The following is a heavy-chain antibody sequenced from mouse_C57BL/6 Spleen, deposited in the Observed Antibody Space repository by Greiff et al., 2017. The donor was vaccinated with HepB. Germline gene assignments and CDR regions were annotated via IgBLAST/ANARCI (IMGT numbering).Heavy chain of an antibody. D-gene: IGHD2-4*01. CDR1: GYSITSGYY. CDR2: ISYDGSN. V-gene: IGHV3-6*01. Sequence: ESGPGLVKPSQSLSLTCSVTGYSITSGYYWNWIRQFPGNKLEWMGYISYDGSNNYNPSLKNRISITRDTSKNQFFLKLNSVTTEDTATYYCARDYDYDGGYFNVWGTGTTVTVSS. CDR3: ARDYDYDGGYFNV. J-gene: IGHJ1*03.